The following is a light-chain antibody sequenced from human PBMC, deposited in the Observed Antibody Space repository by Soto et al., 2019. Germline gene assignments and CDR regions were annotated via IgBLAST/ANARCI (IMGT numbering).Light chain of an antibody. CDR1: ASDIGGYDF. CDR3: SSYTDRGTPV. J-gene: IGLJ2*01. Sequence: QPVLPQPASGSGSPGHAIAISCSGTASDIGGYDFVFWYRQHPDKAPPLIIYEVTYRTSGVSNRFSGSKSGNTASLTISGLQADDEGYFYCSSYTDRGTPVFGGGTKLTVL. V-gene: IGLV2-14*01. CDR2: EVT.